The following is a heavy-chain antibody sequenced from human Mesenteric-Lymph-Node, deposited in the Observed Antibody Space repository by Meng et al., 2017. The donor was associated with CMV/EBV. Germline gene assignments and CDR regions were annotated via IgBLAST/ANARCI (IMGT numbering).Heavy chain of an antibody. CDR3: ARLPTGIQLWANYGMDV. V-gene: IGHV4-34*01. CDR2: INHSGST. J-gene: IGHJ6*02. CDR1: GGSFSGYY. D-gene: IGHD5-18*01. Sequence: SETLSLTCAVYGGSFSGYYWSWIRQPPGKGLEWIGEINHSGSTNYNPSLKSRVTISVDTSKNQFSLKLSSVTAADTAVYYCARLPTGIQLWANYGMDVWGQGTTVTVSS.